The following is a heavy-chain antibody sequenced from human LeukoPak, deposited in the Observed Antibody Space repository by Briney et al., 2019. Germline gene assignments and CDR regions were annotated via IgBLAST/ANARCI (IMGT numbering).Heavy chain of an antibody. CDR2: INHSGST. V-gene: IGHV4-34*01. Sequence: SETLSLTCAVYGGSFSGYYWSWIRQPPGKGLEWTGEINHSGSTNYNPSLKSRVTISVDTSKNQFSLKLSSVTAADTAVYYCARGFRSLGYWGQGTLVTVSS. CDR1: GGSFSGYY. D-gene: IGHD3-3*01. CDR3: ARGFRSLGY. J-gene: IGHJ4*02.